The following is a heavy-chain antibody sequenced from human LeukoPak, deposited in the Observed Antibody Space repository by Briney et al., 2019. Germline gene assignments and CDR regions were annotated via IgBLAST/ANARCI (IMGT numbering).Heavy chain of an antibody. CDR2: IRYDGSNK. J-gene: IGHJ4*02. V-gene: IGHV3-30*02. Sequence: GGSLRLSCAASGFTFSSYGMHWVRQAPGKGLEWVAFIRYDGSNKYYADSVKGRFTISRDNPKNTVSLQMNSLRAEDTAMYYCAKRGYSSSWNFDSWGQGTLVTVSS. CDR3: AKRGYSSSWNFDS. D-gene: IGHD6-13*01. CDR1: GFTFSSYG.